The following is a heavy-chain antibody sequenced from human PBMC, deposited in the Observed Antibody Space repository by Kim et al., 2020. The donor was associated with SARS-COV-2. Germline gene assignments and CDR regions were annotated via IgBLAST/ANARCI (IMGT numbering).Heavy chain of an antibody. Sequence: PSLKSRVTISMDTSRSHFSLNLRSPTAADTAVYYCARLPKRQLNWFDPWGPGTLVTVSS. CDR3: ARLPKRQLNWFDP. J-gene: IGHJ5*02. D-gene: IGHD1-1*01. V-gene: IGHV4-39*02.